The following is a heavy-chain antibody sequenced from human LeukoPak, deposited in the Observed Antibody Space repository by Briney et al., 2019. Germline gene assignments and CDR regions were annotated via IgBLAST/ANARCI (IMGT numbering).Heavy chain of an antibody. J-gene: IGHJ5*02. CDR1: GFTFGHYA. CDR2: ISWSSVNI. D-gene: IGHD6-6*01. V-gene: IGHV3-9*01. Sequence: GGSLRLSCAASGFTFGHYAMHWVRQPPGKGLEWVSGISWSSVNIGYADSVKGRCTISRDNAKNSLYLQMNSLRAEDTAVYYCARDGPIAARPTQNWFDPWGQGTLVTVSS. CDR3: ARDGPIAARPTQNWFDP.